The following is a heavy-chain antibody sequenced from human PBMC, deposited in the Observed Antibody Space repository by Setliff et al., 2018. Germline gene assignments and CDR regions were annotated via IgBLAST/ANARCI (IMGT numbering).Heavy chain of an antibody. D-gene: IGHD1-26*01. J-gene: IGHJ4*02. CDR2: IYTSGAT. Sequence: PSETLSLTCTVSGASLRSGSYYWSWIRQPAGKGLEWIGRIYTSGATTYSPSLKSRVSISADTSKNLLSLTLKSVTAADTAVYYCARDNTIVGATDYWGQGALVTVSS. V-gene: IGHV4-61*02. CDR1: GASLRSGSYY. CDR3: ARDNTIVGATDY.